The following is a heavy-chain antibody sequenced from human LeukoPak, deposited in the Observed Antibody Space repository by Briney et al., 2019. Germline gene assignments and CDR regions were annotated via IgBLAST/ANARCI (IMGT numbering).Heavy chain of an antibody. CDR2: INHSGST. CDR1: GGSFSGYY. Sequence: SETLSLTCAVYGGSFSGYYWSWIRQPPGKGLEWIGEINHSGSTNYNPSLKSRVTISVDTSKNQSSLKLSSVTAADTAVYYCARREYQLPPDYWGQGTLVTVSS. V-gene: IGHV4-34*01. D-gene: IGHD2-2*01. J-gene: IGHJ4*02. CDR3: ARREYQLPPDY.